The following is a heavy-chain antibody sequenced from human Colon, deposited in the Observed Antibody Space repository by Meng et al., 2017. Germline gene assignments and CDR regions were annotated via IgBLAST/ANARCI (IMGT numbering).Heavy chain of an antibody. Sequence: QVQLRESGPGLVKPSGTLSLTCAVSGGSISSNYWWTWVRQPPGKGLEWIGEINHSGSTNYNPSLKSRVTISVDTSKNQFSLKLSSVTAADTAVYYCARGRYSGYLPWGQGTLVTVSS. CDR3: ARGRYSGYLP. V-gene: IGHV4-4*02. CDR1: GGSISSNYW. CDR2: INHSGST. J-gene: IGHJ5*02. D-gene: IGHD5-12*01.